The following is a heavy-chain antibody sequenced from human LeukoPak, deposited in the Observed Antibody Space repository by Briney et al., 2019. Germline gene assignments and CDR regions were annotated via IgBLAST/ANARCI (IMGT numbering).Heavy chain of an antibody. J-gene: IGHJ3*02. CDR1: GYTLTELS. CDR2: FDPEDGET. Sequence: ASVKVSCKVSGYTLTELSMHWVRQAPGKGLEWMGGFDPEDGETIYAQKFQGRVTMTEDTSTDTAYMELSSLRSEDTAVYYCAQSVTLAVAGTFAFDIWGQGTMVTVSS. CDR3: AQSVTLAVAGTFAFDI. V-gene: IGHV1-24*01. D-gene: IGHD6-19*01.